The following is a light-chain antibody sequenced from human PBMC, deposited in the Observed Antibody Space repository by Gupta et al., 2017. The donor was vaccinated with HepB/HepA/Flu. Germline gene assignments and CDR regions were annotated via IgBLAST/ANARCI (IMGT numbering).Light chain of an antibody. Sequence: EIVLTQSPDTLSLSPGERATLSCRASQSVASNYLGWYQQKPGQAPRLLIYGASSRATAIPDRFSGSGSGTDFTLTINRLEPEDFAVYYCHQDCSSPLTFGAGTRVEIK. CDR2: GAS. CDR3: HQDCSSPLT. V-gene: IGKV3-20*01. J-gene: IGKJ4*01. CDR1: QSVASNY.